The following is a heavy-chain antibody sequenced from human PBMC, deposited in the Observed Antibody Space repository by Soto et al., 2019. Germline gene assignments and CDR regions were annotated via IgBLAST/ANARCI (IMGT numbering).Heavy chain of an antibody. CDR2: IYWDDDK. J-gene: IGHJ6*02. CDR1: GFSLSTSGVG. D-gene: IGHD1-1*01. Sequence: QITLKESGPTLVKPTQTPTLTCTFSGFSLSTSGVGVGWIRQPPGKALEWLALIYWDDDKRYSPGLKSRLTITKDTSKNQVVLTMTNMDPVDTATYYCAHDDVGNYAMDVWGQGTTVTVSS. CDR3: AHDDVGNYAMDV. V-gene: IGHV2-5*02.